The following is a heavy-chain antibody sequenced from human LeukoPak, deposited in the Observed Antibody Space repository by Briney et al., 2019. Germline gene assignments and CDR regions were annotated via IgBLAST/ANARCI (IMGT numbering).Heavy chain of an antibody. CDR1: GGSISSGSYY. CDR2: IYTSGST. V-gene: IGHV4-61*02. D-gene: IGHD3-22*01. CDR3: ARDGYYDSRGSFGY. Sequence: PSETLSLTCTVSGGSISSGSYYWSWIRQPAGKGLEWIGRIYTSGSTNYNPSLKSRVTMSVDTSKNQFSLKLSSVTAADTAVYYCARDGYYDSRGSFGYWGQGTLVTVSS. J-gene: IGHJ4*02.